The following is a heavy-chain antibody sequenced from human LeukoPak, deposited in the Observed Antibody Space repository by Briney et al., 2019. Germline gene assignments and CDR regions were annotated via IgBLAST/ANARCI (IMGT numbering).Heavy chain of an antibody. D-gene: IGHD5-18*01. V-gene: IGHV4-59*01. Sequence: SETLSLTCTVSGGSISSYYWSWIRQPPGKGLEWVGYIYYSGSTNYNPSLKSRVTISVDTSKNQFSLKLSSVTAADTAVYYCARGVATGRGYSYGYDYWGQGTLVTVSS. CDR2: IYYSGST. CDR3: ARGVATGRGYSYGYDY. CDR1: GGSISSYY. J-gene: IGHJ4*02.